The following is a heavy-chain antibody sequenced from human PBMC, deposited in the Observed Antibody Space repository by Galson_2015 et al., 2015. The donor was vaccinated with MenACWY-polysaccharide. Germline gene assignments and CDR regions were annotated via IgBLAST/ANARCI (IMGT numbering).Heavy chain of an antibody. V-gene: IGHV4-59*01. D-gene: IGHD1-7*01. J-gene: IGHJ4*02. CDR1: GGSISSYY. CDR2: IYYSGST. CDR3: ARSSSVELTFEFDY. Sequence: ETLSLSCTVSGGSISSYYWSWLRQPPGKGLEWIGYIYYSGSTNYNPSLKSRVTISVDTSKNQFSLKLSSVTAADTAVYYCARSSSVELTFEFDYWGQGTLVTVSS.